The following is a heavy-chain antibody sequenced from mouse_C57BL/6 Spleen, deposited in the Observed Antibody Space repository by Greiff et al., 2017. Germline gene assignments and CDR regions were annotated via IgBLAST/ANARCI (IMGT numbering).Heavy chain of an antibody. CDR3: ARSYGNGYYAMDY. CDR1: GYTFTNYW. CDR2: IYPGGGYT. J-gene: IGHJ4*01. Sequence: QVQLQQSGAELVRPGTSVKMSCKASGYTFTNYWIGWAKQRPGHGLEWIGDIYPGGGYTNYNEKFKGKATLTADKSSSTAYMQFSSLTSEDSAIYYCARSYGNGYYAMDYWGQGTSVTVSS. D-gene: IGHD2-10*02. V-gene: IGHV1-63*01.